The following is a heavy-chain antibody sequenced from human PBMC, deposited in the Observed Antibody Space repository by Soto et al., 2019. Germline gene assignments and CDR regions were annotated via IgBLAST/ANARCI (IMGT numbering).Heavy chain of an antibody. D-gene: IGHD2-15*01. V-gene: IGHV3-74*01. CDR2: INGDGSST. CDR3: ARDQDIGVGIAATDAFDF. CDR1: GFTFSSYW. J-gene: IGHJ3*01. Sequence: EVQLVESGGGLVQPGGSLRLSCAASGFTFSSYWMHWVRQAPGKGLVWVSRINGDGSSTNYADSVKGRFTISRDNAKNTLYLQMNSLRAEDTAVYYCARDQDIGVGIAATDAFDFWGQGTMVTVSS.